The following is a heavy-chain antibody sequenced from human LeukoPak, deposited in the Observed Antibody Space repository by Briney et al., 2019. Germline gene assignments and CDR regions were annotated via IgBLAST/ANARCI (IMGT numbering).Heavy chain of an antibody. CDR1: GYSFTSYW. V-gene: IGHV5-51*01. D-gene: IGHD5-24*01. CDR2: IYPDDSDT. J-gene: IGHJ4*02. CDR3: ARGEGGYNYAF. Sequence: GESLKISCKGSGYSFTSYWIAWVRQMPVKGLEWMGIIYPDDSDTRYSPSFQGQVTISADRSISTAYLQWSSLKASDTALYYCARGEGGYNYAFWGQGTLVSVSS.